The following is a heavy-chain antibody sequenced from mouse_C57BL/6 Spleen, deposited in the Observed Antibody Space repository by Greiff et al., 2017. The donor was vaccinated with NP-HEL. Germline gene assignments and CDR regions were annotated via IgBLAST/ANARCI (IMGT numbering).Heavy chain of an antibody. J-gene: IGHJ4*01. CDR2: INPNNGGT. CDR3: ARSYYSNYVDYYAMDY. D-gene: IGHD2-5*01. CDR1: GYTFTDYY. V-gene: IGHV1-26*01. Sequence: VQLQQSGPELVKPGASVKISCKASGYTFTDYYMNWVKQSHGKSLEWIGDINPNNGGTSYNQKFKGKATLTVDKSSSTAYMELRSLTSEDSAVYYCARSYYSNYVDYYAMDYWGQGTSVTVSS.